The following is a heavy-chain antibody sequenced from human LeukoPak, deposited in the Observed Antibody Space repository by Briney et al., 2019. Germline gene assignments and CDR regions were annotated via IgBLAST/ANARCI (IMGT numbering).Heavy chain of an antibody. CDR1: GYTLTSYG. D-gene: IGHD6-19*01. V-gene: IGHV1-18*01. CDR3: ARDSSGWETFDY. J-gene: IGHJ4*02. CDR2: ISAYNGNT. Sequence: ASVKVSCKASGYTLTSYGISWVRQAPGQGLEWMGWISAYNGNTNYAQKLQGRVTMTTDTSTSTAYMELRSLRSDDTAVYYCARDSSGWETFDYWGQGTLVTVSS.